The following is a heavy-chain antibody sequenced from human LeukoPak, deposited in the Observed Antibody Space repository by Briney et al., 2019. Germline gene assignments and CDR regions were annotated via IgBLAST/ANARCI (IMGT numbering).Heavy chain of an antibody. CDR1: GFTFSSYA. CDR3: AKDVGTYCGGDCYSVAFDI. D-gene: IGHD2-21*02. J-gene: IGHJ3*02. V-gene: IGHV3-23*01. Sequence: GGSLRLSCAASGFTFSSYAMSWVRQAPGKGLEWVSGISYSGGSTYSADSVKGRFTISRDNSKNTLFLQMNSLRAEDTAVYYCAKDVGTYCGGDCYSVAFDIWGQGTMVTVSS. CDR2: ISYSGGST.